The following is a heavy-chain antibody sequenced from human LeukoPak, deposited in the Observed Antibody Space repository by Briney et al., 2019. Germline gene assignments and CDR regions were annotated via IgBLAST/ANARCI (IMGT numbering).Heavy chain of an antibody. D-gene: IGHD3-10*01. CDR3: TLIQGWGSGSYYRDF. V-gene: IGHV3-15*01. Sequence: GGSLRLSCAASGLSISNDWMSWVRQAPGKGLEWVARVKSKSAGETADYAAPVKGRFTISRDDSTNTLYLQMNSLKTEDTAVYYCTLIQGWGSGSYYRDFWGQGTLVTASS. CDR2: VKSKSAGETA. CDR1: GLSISNDW. J-gene: IGHJ4*02.